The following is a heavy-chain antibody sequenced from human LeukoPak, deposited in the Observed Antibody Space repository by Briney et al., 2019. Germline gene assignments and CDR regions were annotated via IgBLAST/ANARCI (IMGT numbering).Heavy chain of an antibody. D-gene: IGHD2-2*01. CDR1: GFTFSSYA. CDR2: IRYDGSNK. CDR3: AKDCSSTSCFWGY. V-gene: IGHV3-30*02. Sequence: GGSLRLSCAASGFTFSSYAMSWVRQAPGKGLEWVAFIRYDGSNKYYADSVKGRFTISRDNSKNTLYLQMNSLRAEDTAVYYCAKDCSSTSCFWGYWGQGTLVPVSS. J-gene: IGHJ4*02.